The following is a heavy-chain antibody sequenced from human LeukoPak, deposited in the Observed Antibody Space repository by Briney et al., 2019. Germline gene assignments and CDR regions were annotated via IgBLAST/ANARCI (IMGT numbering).Heavy chain of an antibody. V-gene: IGHV4-38-2*02. D-gene: IGHD6-13*01. CDR3: AREVPYSGSWQVVFDI. Sequence: KPSETLSLTCTVSGYSISSGYYWGWIRQPPGKGLEWIGSIYHSGSTYYNPSLKSRVTISVDTSKNQFSLKLSSVTAADTAVYYCAREVPYSGSWQVVFDIWGQGTMVTVSS. J-gene: IGHJ3*02. CDR1: GYSISSGYY. CDR2: IYHSGST.